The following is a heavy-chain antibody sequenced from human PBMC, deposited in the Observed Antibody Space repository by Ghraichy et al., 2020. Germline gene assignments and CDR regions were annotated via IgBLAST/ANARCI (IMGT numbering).Heavy chain of an antibody. Sequence: SETLSLTCVVSGGSVSSDPYSWTWLRQSPGKGLEWIGYVYHSDTAYYNPSLKTRVSISVDRYKNQFSLKLSSVTAADMAVYYCAVLASNGVDVWGQGITVTVSS. CDR1: GGSVSSDPYS. CDR2: VYHSDTA. D-gene: IGHD3-3*01. CDR3: AVLASNGVDV. J-gene: IGHJ6*02. V-gene: IGHV4-30-2*06.